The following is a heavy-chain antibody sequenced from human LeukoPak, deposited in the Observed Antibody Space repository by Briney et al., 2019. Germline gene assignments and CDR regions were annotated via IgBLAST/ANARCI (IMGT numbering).Heavy chain of an antibody. V-gene: IGHV3-30*02. Sequence: GESLRLSCAASGCTFSSYGMHWVRQAPGKGLEWVAFIHRDGSNKYYADSEKGRFTISRDNSKTTLYLRMNSLRTEDTAVYYCAKDKGPDTYYYYYMDVWGKGTTVTVSS. CDR2: IHRDGSNK. J-gene: IGHJ6*03. CDR3: AKDKGPDTYYYYYMDV. CDR1: GCTFSSYG.